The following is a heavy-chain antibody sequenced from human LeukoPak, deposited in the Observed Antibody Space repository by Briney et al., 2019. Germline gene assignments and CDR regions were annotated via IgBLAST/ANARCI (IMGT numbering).Heavy chain of an antibody. CDR2: IIPIFGTA. D-gene: IGHD1-26*01. J-gene: IGHJ3*02. CDR1: GGTFSSYA. CDR3: ARPSYSGSLRFQVAFEI. V-gene: IGHV1-69*05. Sequence: SVKVSCKASGGTFSSYAMSWVRQAPGQGLEWMGGIIPIFGTANYAQKFQGRVTITTDESTSTAYMERSSLRCEDTAVYYCARPSYSGSLRFQVAFEIWGQGTMVTVSS.